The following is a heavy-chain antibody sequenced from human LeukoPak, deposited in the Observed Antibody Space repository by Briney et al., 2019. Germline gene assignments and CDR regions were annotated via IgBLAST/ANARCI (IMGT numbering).Heavy chain of an antibody. CDR2: IIPIFGTA. V-gene: IGHV1-69*13. J-gene: IGHJ4*02. D-gene: IGHD1-14*01. CDR1: GGTFSSYA. CDR3: AREYHRWEPGYFDY. Sequence: SVKVSCKASGGTFSSYAISWVRQAPGQGLEWMGGIIPIFGTANYAQKFQGRVTITADESTSTAYMELSSLRSEDTAVYYCAREYHRWEPGYFDYWGQGTLVTVSS.